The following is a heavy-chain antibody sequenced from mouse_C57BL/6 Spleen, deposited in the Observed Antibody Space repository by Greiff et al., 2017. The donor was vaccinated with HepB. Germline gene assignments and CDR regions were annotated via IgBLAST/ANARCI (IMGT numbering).Heavy chain of an antibody. J-gene: IGHJ2*01. Sequence: VQLQESGAELMKPGASVKLSCKATGYTFTGYWIEWVKQRPGHGLEWIGEILPGSGSTNYNEKFKGKATFTADTSSNTAYMQLSSLTTEDSAIYYCARRRESITTVVAHFDYWGQGTTLTVSS. D-gene: IGHD1-1*01. CDR1: GYTFTGYW. CDR2: ILPGSGST. V-gene: IGHV1-9*01. CDR3: ARRRESITTVVAHFDY.